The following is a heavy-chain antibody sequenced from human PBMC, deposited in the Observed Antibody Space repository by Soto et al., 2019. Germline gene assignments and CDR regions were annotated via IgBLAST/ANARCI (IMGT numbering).Heavy chain of an antibody. CDR2: IDSDGSRI. Sequence: EVQLVESGGGLVQPGESLRLSCAASGFTFSNYRMHWVRQAPGKGLVWVSRIDSDGSRITYADFVKGRFTISRDNAKNTVYLHMNSLTAEDTAVYYCVRTSLVVAAATREDFWGQGTLVTVSS. J-gene: IGHJ4*02. CDR1: GFTFSNYR. CDR3: VRTSLVVAAATREDF. D-gene: IGHD2-15*01. V-gene: IGHV3-74*01.